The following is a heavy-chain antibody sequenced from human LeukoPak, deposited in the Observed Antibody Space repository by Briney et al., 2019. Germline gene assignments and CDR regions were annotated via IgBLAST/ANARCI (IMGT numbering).Heavy chain of an antibody. CDR3: ARGPRIAARPFDY. V-gene: IGHV3-30-3*01. CDR2: ISYDGSNK. D-gene: IGHD6-6*01. J-gene: IGHJ4*02. CDR1: GFTFSSYA. Sequence: GGSLRLSCAASGFTFSSYAMHWVRQAPGKGLEWVAVISYDGSNKYYADSVKGRFTISRDNSKNTLYLQMNSLRAEDTAVYYCARGPRIAARPFDYWGQGTLVTVSS.